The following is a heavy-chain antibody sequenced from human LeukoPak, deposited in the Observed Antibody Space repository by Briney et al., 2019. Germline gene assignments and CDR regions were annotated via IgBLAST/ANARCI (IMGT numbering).Heavy chain of an antibody. CDR3: ARGEAYPYYFDY. Sequence: SETLSLTCTVSGGSISSYNWGWIRQPPGKGLEWIGDIYDSGYTNYNPSLKSRVTISVDTSTNQFSLNLNSVTAADTAVYYCARGEAYPYYFDYWGQGTLVTVSS. V-gene: IGHV4-4*09. D-gene: IGHD2-21*01. CDR2: IYDSGYT. CDR1: GGSISSYN. J-gene: IGHJ4*02.